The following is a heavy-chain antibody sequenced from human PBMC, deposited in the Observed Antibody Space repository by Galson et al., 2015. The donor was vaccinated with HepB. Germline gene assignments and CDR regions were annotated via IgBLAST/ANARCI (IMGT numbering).Heavy chain of an antibody. CDR3: ARQNPAPYSYGHFDY. CDR2: IYYSGST. Sequence: TLSLTCTVSGGSISSSSYYWGWIRQPPGKGLEWIGSIYYSGSTYYNPSLKSRVTISVDTSKNQFSLKLSSVTAADTAVYYCARQNPAPYSYGHFDYWGQGTLVTVSS. CDR1: GGSISSSSYY. V-gene: IGHV4-39*01. J-gene: IGHJ4*02. D-gene: IGHD5-18*01.